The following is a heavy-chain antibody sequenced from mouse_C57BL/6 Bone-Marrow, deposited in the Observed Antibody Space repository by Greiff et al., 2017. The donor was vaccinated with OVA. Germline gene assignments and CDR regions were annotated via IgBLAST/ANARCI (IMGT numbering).Heavy chain of an antibody. CDR3: ARGRNYSAWFAY. J-gene: IGHJ3*01. CDR2: IDPSDSYT. CDR1: GYTFTSYW. Sequence: QVQLQQPGAELVMPGASVTLSCKASGYTFTSYWMHWVKQRPGQGLEWIGEIDPSDSYTNYNQKFKGKSTLTVDKSSSTAYMQLSSLTSEDSAVYYCARGRNYSAWFAYWGQGALVTVSA. V-gene: IGHV1-69*01. D-gene: IGHD1-1*01.